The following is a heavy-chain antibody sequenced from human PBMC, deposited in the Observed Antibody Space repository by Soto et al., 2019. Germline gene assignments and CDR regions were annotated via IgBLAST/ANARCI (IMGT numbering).Heavy chain of an antibody. CDR3: ARGDYGDFEVGYKWFDP. Sequence: SETLSLTCAVYGGSFSAYYWSWIRQPPGKGLEWIGEVNHSGSTKYNPSLKSRVTISVDTSKNQFSLKLSSVTAADTAVYYCARGDYGDFEVGYKWFDPWGQGTLVTVS. D-gene: IGHD4-17*01. J-gene: IGHJ5*02. CDR2: VNHSGST. CDR1: GGSFSAYY. V-gene: IGHV4-34*01.